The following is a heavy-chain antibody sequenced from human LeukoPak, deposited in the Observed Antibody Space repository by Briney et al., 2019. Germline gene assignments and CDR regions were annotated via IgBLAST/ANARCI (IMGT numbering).Heavy chain of an antibody. CDR3: ARAPLNIVVVPAAYDY. CDR1: GFTFSTYW. CDR2: INSDGSST. D-gene: IGHD2-2*01. V-gene: IGHV3-74*01. Sequence: GGSLRLSCAASGFTFSTYWMHWVRQAPGKGLVWVSSINSDGSSTSYADSVRGRFTISRDNAKNTLYLQMNSLRAEDTAVYYCARAPLNIVVVPAAYDYWGQGTLVTVSS. J-gene: IGHJ4*02.